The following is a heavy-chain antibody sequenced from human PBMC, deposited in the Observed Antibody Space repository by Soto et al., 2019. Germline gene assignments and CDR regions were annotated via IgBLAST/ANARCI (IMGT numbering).Heavy chain of an antibody. CDR1: GGSISSGDYY. V-gene: IGHV4-30-4*01. J-gene: IGHJ6*03. CDR3: ARVPTTSLVGVYYYYYYMDV. D-gene: IGHD2-15*01. CDR2: IYYSGST. Sequence: SETLSLTCTVSGGSISSGDYYWSWIRQPPGKGLEWIGYIYYSGSTYYNPSLKSRVTISVDTSKNQFSLKLSSVTAADTAVYYCARVPTTSLVGVYYYYYYMDVWGKGTTVTVSS.